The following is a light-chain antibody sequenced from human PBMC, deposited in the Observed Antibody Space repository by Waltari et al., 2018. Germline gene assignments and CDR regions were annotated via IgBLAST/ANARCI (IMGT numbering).Light chain of an antibody. CDR3: QKYNSAPRT. V-gene: IGKV1-27*01. CDR1: QGISND. CDR2: AAS. J-gene: IGKJ1*01. Sequence: DIQMTQSPSSLAASVRDRVTITCRASQGISNDLAWYQQKPGKVPKLLIYAASTLQSGVPSRFSGSGSGTDFTLTISSLQPEDVATYYCQKYNSAPRTFGQGTKVEIK.